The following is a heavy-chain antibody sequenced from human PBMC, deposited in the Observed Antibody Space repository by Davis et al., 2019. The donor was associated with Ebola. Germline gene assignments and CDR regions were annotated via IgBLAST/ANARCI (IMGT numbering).Heavy chain of an antibody. CDR2: IHPRAAGVT. CDR1: GYIFTDNN. CDR3: ARDREGAWTFDI. J-gene: IGHJ3*02. D-gene: IGHD1-1*01. Sequence: ASVKVSCKPSGYIFTDNNIHWVRQAPGQGLEWMGIIHPRAAGVTTYAQNFQGRLTMTIDTSTTTVYMELSSLRSEDTAVYYCARDREGAWTFDIWGQGTMVTVSS. V-gene: IGHV1-46*01.